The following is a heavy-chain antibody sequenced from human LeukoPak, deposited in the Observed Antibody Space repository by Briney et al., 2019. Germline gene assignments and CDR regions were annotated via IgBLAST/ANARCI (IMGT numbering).Heavy chain of an antibody. CDR2: ISYDGSNK. Sequence: GRSLRLSCAASGFTFSSYGMHWVRQAPGKGLEWVAVISYDGSNKYCADSVKGRFTISRDNSKNTLYLQMNSLRAEDTAVYYCARDQRPGAARHGWNWFDPWGQGTLVTVSS. V-gene: IGHV3-30*03. CDR3: ARDQRPGAARHGWNWFDP. CDR1: GFTFSSYG. J-gene: IGHJ5*02. D-gene: IGHD3-10*01.